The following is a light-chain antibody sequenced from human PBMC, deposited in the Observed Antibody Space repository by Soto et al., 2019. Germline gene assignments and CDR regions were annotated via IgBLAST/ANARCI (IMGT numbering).Light chain of an antibody. CDR2: DAS. Sequence: EIVLTQSPATLSLSQGEGATLSCRASQSISSYLAWYQQKPGQAPRLLIYDASSRATGIPARFSGSGSGTDFTLTFSSLEPEDFAVYYCQQRSDWPPWTFGQGTKVEIK. CDR3: QQRSDWPPWT. CDR1: QSISSY. J-gene: IGKJ1*01. V-gene: IGKV3-11*01.